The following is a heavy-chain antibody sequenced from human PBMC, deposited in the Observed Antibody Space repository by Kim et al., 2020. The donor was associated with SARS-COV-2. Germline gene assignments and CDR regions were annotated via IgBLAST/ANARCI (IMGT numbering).Heavy chain of an antibody. D-gene: IGHD6-13*01. CDR3: ARPAAAGPELYHYYGMDV. CDR1: GYTFTNYW. V-gene: IGHV5-51*01. CDR2: IYPGGSDT. Sequence: GESLKISCKGSGYTFTNYWIGWVRQMPGKGLEWMGIIYPGGSDTRYSPSFQGHVIISADKSISTAYLKRSSLKTSDTAMYYCARPAAAGPELYHYYGMDVWGQGTTVTVSS. J-gene: IGHJ6*02.